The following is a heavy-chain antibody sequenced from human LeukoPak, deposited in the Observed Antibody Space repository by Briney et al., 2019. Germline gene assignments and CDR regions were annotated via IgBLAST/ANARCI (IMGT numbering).Heavy chain of an antibody. CDR2: IYTSGST. J-gene: IGHJ6*03. CDR3: ARHCGGDCYSGAYYYYYYYMDV. D-gene: IGHD2-21*02. Sequence: SETLSLTCTVSGGSISSYYWSWIRQPAGKGLEWIGRIYTSGSTNYNPSLKSRVTMSVDTSKNQFSLKLSSVTAADTAVYYCARHCGGDCYSGAYYYYYYYMDVWGKGTTVTISS. V-gene: IGHV4-4*07. CDR1: GGSISSYY.